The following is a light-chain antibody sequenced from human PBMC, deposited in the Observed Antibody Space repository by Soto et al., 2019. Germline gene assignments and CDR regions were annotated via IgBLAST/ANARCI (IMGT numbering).Light chain of an antibody. Sequence: DIVMTQSPATLSVAPGERVTFSCRASQGVSRKLAWYQHKPGQAPRLLIYGASSRATGIPDRFSGGGSGTDFSLTISRLDPEDFAVYYCQQYSSSPITFGQGTRLEIK. J-gene: IGKJ5*01. CDR3: QQYSSSPIT. CDR1: QGVSRK. V-gene: IGKV3-20*01. CDR2: GAS.